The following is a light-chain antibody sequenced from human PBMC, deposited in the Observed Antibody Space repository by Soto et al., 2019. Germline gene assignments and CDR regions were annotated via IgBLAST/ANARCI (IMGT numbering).Light chain of an antibody. CDR1: QSLVHSDGNTY. J-gene: IGKJ2*01. CDR2: MTS. V-gene: IGKV2-24*01. CDR3: MQATQAYT. Sequence: DIVMTQTPLSSPVTLGQPASISCRSSQSLVHSDGNTYLSWLQQRPGQPPRLLIYMTSNRLSGVLGRFSGSGAETHFTLTISRVEAEDVGVYYCMQATQAYTLGQGTKLEIK.